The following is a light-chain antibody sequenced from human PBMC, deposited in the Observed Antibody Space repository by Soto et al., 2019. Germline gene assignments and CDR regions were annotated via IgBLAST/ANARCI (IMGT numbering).Light chain of an antibody. J-gene: IGLJ1*01. CDR1: GNDVGAYNY. Sequence: QSVLTQPRSVSGSPGQSVTISCTGTGNDVGAYNYGSWYQQHPGRPPKLLIYGVVRWPSGVPDRFSGSKSGNTASLTISGLQAEDEADYFCCSYAGGYTYLFGTGTKLTVL. CDR3: CSYAGGYTYL. CDR2: GVV. V-gene: IGLV2-11*01.